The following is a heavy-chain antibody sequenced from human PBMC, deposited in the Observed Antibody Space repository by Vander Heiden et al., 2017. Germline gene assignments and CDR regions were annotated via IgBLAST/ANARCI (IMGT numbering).Heavy chain of an antibody. CDR1: GFTFSSYS. J-gene: IGHJ1*01. CDR3: ARPYYYDTSGYNYKYFQH. CDR2: ISSSNNYI. D-gene: IGHD3-22*01. V-gene: IGHV3-21*01. Sequence: EVQLVESGGGLVKPGGSLRLSCAASGFTFSSYSMNWVRQPPGKGLEWVSCISSSNNYIYYADSVKGRFTISRDNAKNSLYLQMNSLRAEDTAVYYCARPYYYDTSGYNYKYFQHWGQGTLVTVSS.